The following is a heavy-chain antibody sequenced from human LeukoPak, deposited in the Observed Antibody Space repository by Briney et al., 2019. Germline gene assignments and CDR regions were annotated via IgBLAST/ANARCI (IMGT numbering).Heavy chain of an antibody. D-gene: IGHD2-15*01. CDR2: ISSSSSYI. CDR3: AKTRDLYSLDYFDY. CDR1: GFTFSSYS. V-gene: IGHV3-21*04. J-gene: IGHJ4*02. Sequence: PGGSLRLSCAASGFTFSSYSMNWVRQAPGKGLEWVSSISSSSSYIYYADSVKGRFTISRDNAKNTLYLQMNSLRAEDTAVYYCAKTRDLYSLDYFDYWGQGTLVTVSS.